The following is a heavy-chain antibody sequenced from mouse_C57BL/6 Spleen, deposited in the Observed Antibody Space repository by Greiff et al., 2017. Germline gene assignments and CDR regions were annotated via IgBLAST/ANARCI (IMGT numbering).Heavy chain of an antibody. J-gene: IGHJ2*01. CDR1: GYTFTSYW. CDR3: ARRDGYINYCDY. V-gene: IGHV1-55*01. D-gene: IGHD2-3*01. Sequence: QVQLQQPGAELVKPGASVKMSCKASGYTFTSYWITWVKQRPGQGLEWIGDIYPGSGSTNYNEKFKSKATLTVETSSSTAYMQLSSLTSEDSAVYYCARRDGYINYCDYWGQGTTLTVSS. CDR2: IYPGSGST.